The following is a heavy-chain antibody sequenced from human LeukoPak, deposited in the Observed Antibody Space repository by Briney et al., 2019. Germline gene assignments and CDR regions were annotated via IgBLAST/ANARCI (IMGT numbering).Heavy chain of an antibody. J-gene: IGHJ4*02. CDR1: GFTFSSYS. CDR2: ISSSSSYI. V-gene: IGHV3-21*01. Sequence: GGSLRLSCAASGFTFSSYSMNWVRRAPGKGLEWVSSISSSSSYIYYADSVKGRFTISRDNAKNSLYLQMNSLRAEDTAVYYCASLDTAMVVDYWGQGTLVTVSS. CDR3: ASLDTAMVVDY. D-gene: IGHD5-18*01.